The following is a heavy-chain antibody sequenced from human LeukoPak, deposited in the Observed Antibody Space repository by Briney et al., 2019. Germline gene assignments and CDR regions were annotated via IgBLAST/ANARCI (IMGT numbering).Heavy chain of an antibody. J-gene: IGHJ4*02. CDR2: VHLDGTT. CDR1: GGSVASTNW. V-gene: IGHV4-4*02. D-gene: IGHD3-3*01. Sequence: SETLSLTCGVSGGSVASTNWWTWVRQPPGKGLEWIGEVHLDGTTNYNPSLKSRLTVSVDLSENHISLTLTSVTAADTAVYYCAREGGFYRPLDYSGQGTLVTVSS. CDR3: AREGGFYRPLDY.